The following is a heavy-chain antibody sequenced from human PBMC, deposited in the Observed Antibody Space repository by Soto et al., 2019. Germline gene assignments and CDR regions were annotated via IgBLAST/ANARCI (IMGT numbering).Heavy chain of an antibody. J-gene: IGHJ4*02. D-gene: IGHD2-15*01. CDR2: IISDTART. V-gene: IGHV3-23*01. CDR1: GFPFGPSS. CDR3: ATQDCSGAACSPPG. Sequence: EVQLLESGGGLVQPGGALELSFGASGFPFGPSSMNLVRQAPGMGLEWVSTIISDTARTHYADSVKGRFTISRDSSKNTMFLQMNSLRAADTAVYYCATQDCSGAACSPPGWGQGTLVTVSS.